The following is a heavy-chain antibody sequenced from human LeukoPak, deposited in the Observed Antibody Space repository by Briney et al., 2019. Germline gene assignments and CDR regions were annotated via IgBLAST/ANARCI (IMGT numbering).Heavy chain of an antibody. CDR1: GGSISSSNW. CDR2: IYHSGST. D-gene: IGHD4-17*01. CDR3: ARVDYGDYGAFDI. J-gene: IGHJ3*02. V-gene: IGHV4-4*02. Sequence: SETLSLTCAVSGGSISSSNWWSWVRQPPGKGLEWIGEIYHSGSTNYNPSLKSRVTISVDKSKNQFSLKLSSVTAADTAVYYCARVDYGDYGAFDIWGQGTMVTVSS.